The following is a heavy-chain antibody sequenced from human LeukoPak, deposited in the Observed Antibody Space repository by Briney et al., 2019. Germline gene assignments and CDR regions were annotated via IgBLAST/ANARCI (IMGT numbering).Heavy chain of an antibody. Sequence: SETLSLTCAVYGGSFSGYYWSWIRQPPGKGLEWIGEINHSGSTNYNPSLKSRVTISVDTSKNQFSLKLSSVTAADTAVYYCARGWGPEYSSSDYCYYGMDVWGQGTTVTVSS. CDR2: INHSGST. D-gene: IGHD6-6*01. CDR1: GGSFSGYY. V-gene: IGHV4-34*01. CDR3: ARGWGPEYSSSDYCYYGMDV. J-gene: IGHJ6*02.